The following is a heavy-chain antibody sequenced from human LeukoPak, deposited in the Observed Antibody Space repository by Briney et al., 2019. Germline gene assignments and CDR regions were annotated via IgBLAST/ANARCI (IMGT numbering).Heavy chain of an antibody. V-gene: IGHV3-48*03. CDR1: GFTFNIYE. CDR3: ARECLTCGGDSYDS. Sequence: PGGSLRLSCAASGFTFNIYESNGFRQAPGKGLKWPSSIDGSGNSIYYADPWKGRLPISRDNAKTPLYFQMSSLRADNTAVYYCARECLTCGGDSYDSWGQGALVTVSS. CDR2: IDGSGNSI. J-gene: IGHJ4*02. D-gene: IGHD2-21*01.